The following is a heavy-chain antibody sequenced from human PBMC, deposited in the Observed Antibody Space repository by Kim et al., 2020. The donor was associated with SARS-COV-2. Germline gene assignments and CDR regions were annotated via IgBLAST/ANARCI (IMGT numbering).Heavy chain of an antibody. V-gene: IGHV4-39*01. CDR3: ASRPPMVRGVIIYFDY. D-gene: IGHD3-10*01. J-gene: IGHJ4*02. CDR2: IYYSGST. Sequence: ETLSLTCTVSGGSISSSSYYWGWIRQPPGKGLEWIGSIYYSGSTYYNPSLKSRVTISVDTSKNQFSLKLSSVTAADTAVYYCASRPPMVRGVIIYFDYWGQGTLVTVSS. CDR1: GGSISSSSYY.